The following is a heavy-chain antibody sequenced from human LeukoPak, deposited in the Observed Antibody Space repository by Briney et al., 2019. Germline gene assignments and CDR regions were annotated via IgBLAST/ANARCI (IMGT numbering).Heavy chain of an antibody. V-gene: IGHV3-23*01. Sequence: GGSLRLSCAASGFTFDNYAMNWVRQAPGKGLEWVSGVSSSGGNTYCADSVKGRFTISRDNSKNTQYLQMNSLRAEDAAVYYCAKGDWNYGDFDYWGQGTLVTVSS. CDR1: GFTFDNYA. J-gene: IGHJ4*02. CDR2: VSSSGGNT. D-gene: IGHD1-7*01. CDR3: AKGDWNYGDFDY.